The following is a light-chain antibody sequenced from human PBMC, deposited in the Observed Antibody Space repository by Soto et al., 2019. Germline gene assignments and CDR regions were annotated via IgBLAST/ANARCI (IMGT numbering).Light chain of an antibody. Sequence: DIQMTQSPSFLSASVGDRVTITCQASQDIDNYVNWYQQKPGKAPKLLIHAASNLETGVPSRFSGSGSGTAFSFTISSLQPEDLATYYCQQYDSLATFGQGTRLEI. CDR2: AAS. J-gene: IGKJ5*01. CDR3: QQYDSLAT. CDR1: QDIDNY. V-gene: IGKV1-33*01.